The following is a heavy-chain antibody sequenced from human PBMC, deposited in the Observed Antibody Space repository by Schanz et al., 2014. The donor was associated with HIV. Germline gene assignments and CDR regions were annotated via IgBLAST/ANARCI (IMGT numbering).Heavy chain of an antibody. D-gene: IGHD2-15*01. V-gene: IGHV3-33*01. CDR2: IWYDGSNK. CDR3: ARPPRGGMAPFDL. J-gene: IGHJ3*01. Sequence: QVQLVESGGGVVQPGRSLRLSCAASGFTFSSYGMQGWRTAPGKGLEWVAVIWYDGSNKYYADSVKGRFTISRDNSKNTLYLQMNSLRAEDTAVYYCARPPRGGMAPFDLSLPGTMVTVSS. CDR1: GFTFSSYG.